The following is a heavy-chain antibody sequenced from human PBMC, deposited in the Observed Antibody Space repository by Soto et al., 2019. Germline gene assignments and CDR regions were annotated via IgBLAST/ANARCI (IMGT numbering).Heavy chain of an antibody. Sequence: SETLSLTCDVYGGSFSGFFWTWIRQPPGRGLEWIGEINHSGSTNYNPSLKSRVTLSMDMSENQFSLRLTSVTAADTAVYYCVRGQWLPRGEYWGQGTLVTVSS. J-gene: IGHJ4*02. CDR2: INHSGST. CDR1: GGSFSGFF. D-gene: IGHD6-19*01. CDR3: VRGQWLPRGEY. V-gene: IGHV4-34*01.